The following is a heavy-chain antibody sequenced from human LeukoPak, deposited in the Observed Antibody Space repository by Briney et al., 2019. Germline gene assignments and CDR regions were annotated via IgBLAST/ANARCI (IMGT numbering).Heavy chain of an antibody. CDR2: ISSSSSYI. V-gene: IGHV3-21*01. CDR1: GFTLSNYN. Sequence: GGSLRLSCAASGFTLSNYNMNWVRQAPGKGLEWVSSISSSSSYIYYADSVKGRSTISRDNAKNSLYLQMNSLRAEDTAVYYCARFTAYSSSWYYFDYWGQGTLVTVSS. J-gene: IGHJ4*02. D-gene: IGHD6-13*01. CDR3: ARFTAYSSSWYYFDY.